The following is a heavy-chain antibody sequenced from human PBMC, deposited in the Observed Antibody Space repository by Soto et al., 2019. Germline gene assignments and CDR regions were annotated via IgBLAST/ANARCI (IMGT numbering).Heavy chain of an antibody. V-gene: IGHV4-34*01. J-gene: IGHJ6*04. CDR3: ARARKGSGSDYYYHYGMDV. CDR1: GGSFSDYY. Sequence: SETLSLTCSVYGGSFSDYYWSWIRQPPGKGLEWIGEINHSGSTNYNPSLKSRVTISVHTSKNQFSLKLSTVTAADTAVYYCARARKGSGSDYYYHYGMDVWGKGTTVTVSS. D-gene: IGHD3-3*01. CDR2: INHSGST.